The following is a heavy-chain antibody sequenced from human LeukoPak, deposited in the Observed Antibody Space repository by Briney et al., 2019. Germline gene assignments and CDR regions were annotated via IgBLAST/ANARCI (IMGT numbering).Heavy chain of an antibody. D-gene: IGHD2-21*02. V-gene: IGHV1-8*02. CDR2: MNPNSGNT. Sequence: ASVKVSCKASGYTFTGYYMHWVRQAPGQGLEWMGWMNPNSGNTGYAQKFQGRVTMTRNTSISTAYMELSSLRSEDTAVYYCARGQDIVVVTAIINWFDPWGQGTLVTVSS. CDR1: GYTFTGYY. J-gene: IGHJ5*02. CDR3: ARGQDIVVVTAIINWFDP.